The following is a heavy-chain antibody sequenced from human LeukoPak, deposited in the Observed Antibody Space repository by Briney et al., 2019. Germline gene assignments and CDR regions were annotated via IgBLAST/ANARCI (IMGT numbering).Heavy chain of an antibody. Sequence: PGESLQSSCKGSGYSFTSYWISWVRQMPGKGLEWMGRIDPSDSYTNYSPSFQGHVTISADKSISTAYLQWSSLKASDTAMYYCARLFVDTAMGTADFGYWGQGTLVTVP. CDR1: GYSFTSYW. CDR3: ARLFVDTAMGTADFGY. D-gene: IGHD5-18*01. J-gene: IGHJ4*02. CDR2: IDPSDSYT. V-gene: IGHV5-10-1*01.